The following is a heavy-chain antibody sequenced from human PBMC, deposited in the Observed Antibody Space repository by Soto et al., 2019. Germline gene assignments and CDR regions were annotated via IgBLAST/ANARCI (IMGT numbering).Heavy chain of an antibody. CDR1: GGSISSYY. Sequence: PSETLSLTCTVSGGSISSYYWSWVRQPPGKGLEWIGYIHFSERTYYNPSLESRVTISVDTSKNQFSLKVTSVTVADTAVYFCARLGGYCSSANCFGYYAMDVWGQGTTVTVSS. CDR3: ARLGGYCSSANCFGYYAMDV. D-gene: IGHD2-2*01. V-gene: IGHV4-59*04. J-gene: IGHJ6*02. CDR2: IHFSERT.